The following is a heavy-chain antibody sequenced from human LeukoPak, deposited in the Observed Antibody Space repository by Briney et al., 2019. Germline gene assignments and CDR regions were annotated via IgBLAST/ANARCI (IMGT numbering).Heavy chain of an antibody. J-gene: IGHJ4*02. V-gene: IGHV3-30-3*01. D-gene: IGHD3-16*01. CDR1: GFTFRSYT. CDR3: ARDNGGPDDY. Sequence: GGSLRLSYAASGFTFRSYTIHWVRQAPGKGLEWVAVISYDGSKKYYADSVKGRFTISRDNAKNSLYLQMNSLRAEDTAVYYCARDNGGPDDYWGQGTLVTVSS. CDR2: ISYDGSKK.